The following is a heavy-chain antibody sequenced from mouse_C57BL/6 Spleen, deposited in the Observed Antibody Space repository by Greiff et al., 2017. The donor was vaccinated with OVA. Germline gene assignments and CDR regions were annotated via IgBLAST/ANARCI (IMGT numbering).Heavy chain of an antibody. CDR2: ISSGSSTI. D-gene: IGHD3-3*01. CDR3: ARRADSYYFDY. CDR1: GFTFSDYG. V-gene: IGHV5-17*01. J-gene: IGHJ2*01. Sequence: EVQLKESGGGLVKPGGSLKLSCAASGFTFSDYGLHWVRQAPEKGLEWVAYISSGSSTIYYADTVKGRFTISRDNAKNTLFLQMTSLRSEDTAMYYCARRADSYYFDYWGQGTTLTVSS.